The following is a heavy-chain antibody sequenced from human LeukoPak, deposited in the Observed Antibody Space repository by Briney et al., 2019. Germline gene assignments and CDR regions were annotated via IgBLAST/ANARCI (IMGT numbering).Heavy chain of an antibody. V-gene: IGHV4-4*07. D-gene: IGHD3-10*01. CDR3: VAMVRGVKGAHFNY. J-gene: IGHJ4*02. CDR1: GGSISSYY. Sequence: PSETLSLTCTVSGGSISSYYWSWIRQPAGKGLEWIGRIYTSGSTNYNPSLKSRVTMSVDTSKNQFSLKLSSVTVADTAVYYCVAMVRGVKGAHFNYWGQGTLVTVSS. CDR2: IYTSGST.